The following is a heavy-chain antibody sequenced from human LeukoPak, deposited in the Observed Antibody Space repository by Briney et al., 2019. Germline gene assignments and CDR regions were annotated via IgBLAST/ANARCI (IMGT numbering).Heavy chain of an antibody. CDR1: GYTFTGYY. D-gene: IGHD2-15*01. CDR3: ARENRYCSGGSCYPDWFDP. J-gene: IGHJ5*02. V-gene: IGHV1-2*02. CDR2: INPNSGGT. Sequence: ASVKVSCKASGYTFTGYYMHWVRQAPGQGLEWTGWINPNSGGTNYAQKFQGRVTMTRDTSISTAYMELSRLRSDDTAVYYCARENRYCSGGSCYPDWFDPWGQGTLVTVSS.